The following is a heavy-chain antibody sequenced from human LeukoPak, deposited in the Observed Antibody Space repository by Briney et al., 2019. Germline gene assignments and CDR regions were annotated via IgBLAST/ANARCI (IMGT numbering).Heavy chain of an antibody. D-gene: IGHD6-13*01. J-gene: IGHJ4*02. CDR2: IYHSGST. Sequence: SETLSLTCAVSGGSISSGGYSWSWIRQPPGKGLEWTGYIYHSGSTYYNPSLKSRVTISVDTSKNQFSLKLSSVTAADTAVYYCARHLYSSSWYYPRYYFDYWGQGTLVTVSS. V-gene: IGHV4-30-2*03. CDR1: GGSISSGGYS. CDR3: ARHLYSSSWYYPRYYFDY.